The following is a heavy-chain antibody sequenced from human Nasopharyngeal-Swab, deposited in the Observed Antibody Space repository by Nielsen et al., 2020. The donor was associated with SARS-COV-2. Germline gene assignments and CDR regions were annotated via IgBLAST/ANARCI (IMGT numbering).Heavy chain of an antibody. Sequence: GESLKISCAAPGFTLSSYSMNWVRQAPGKGLEWVSYISSSSSTIYYADSVKGRFTISRDNAKNSLYLQMNSLRAEDTAVYYCARVDYGGNLDAFDIWGQGTMVTVSS. J-gene: IGHJ3*02. D-gene: IGHD4-23*01. CDR3: ARVDYGGNLDAFDI. V-gene: IGHV3-48*01. CDR2: ISSSSSTI. CDR1: GFTLSSYS.